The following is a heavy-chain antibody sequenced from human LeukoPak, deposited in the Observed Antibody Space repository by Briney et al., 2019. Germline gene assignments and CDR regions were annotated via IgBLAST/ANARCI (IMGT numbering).Heavy chain of an antibody. Sequence: GGSLRLSCVASGFTFSNYAMSWVRQAPGKGLEWVSAITGSGTNTYYADSLKGRFTISRDNSKNTVFLQMNSPRHEDTAIYYCVIWGDYDVLTGYYVPDYWGQGTLVTVSS. V-gene: IGHV3-23*01. CDR2: ITGSGTNT. CDR1: GFTFSNYA. D-gene: IGHD3-9*01. CDR3: VIWGDYDVLTGYYVPDY. J-gene: IGHJ4*02.